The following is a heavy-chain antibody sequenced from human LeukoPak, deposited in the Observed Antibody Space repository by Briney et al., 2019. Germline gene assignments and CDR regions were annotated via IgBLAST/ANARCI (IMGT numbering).Heavy chain of an antibody. Sequence: ASVKVSYKASGYTFTSYGISWVRQAPGQGLEWMGWISAYNGNTNYAQKLQGRVTMTTDTSTSTAYMELRSLRSDDTAVYYCARGAHSNYYGSGSYPDYWGQGTLVTVSS. CDR3: ARGAHSNYYGSGSYPDY. D-gene: IGHD3-10*01. CDR1: GYTFTSYG. V-gene: IGHV1-18*01. CDR2: ISAYNGNT. J-gene: IGHJ4*02.